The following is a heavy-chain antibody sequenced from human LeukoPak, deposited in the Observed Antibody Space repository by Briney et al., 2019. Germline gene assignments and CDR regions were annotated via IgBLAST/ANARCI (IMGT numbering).Heavy chain of an antibody. CDR1: GGSISSYY. CDR2: IYYSGST. V-gene: IGHV4-59*08. Sequence: PSETLSLTCTVSGGSISSYYWSWIRQPPGKGLEWIGYIYYSGSTYYNPSLKSRVTISVDTSKNQFSLKLSSVTAADTAVYYCARGGYSYGSSPWFDPWGQGTLVTVSS. D-gene: IGHD5-18*01. CDR3: ARGGYSYGSSPWFDP. J-gene: IGHJ5*02.